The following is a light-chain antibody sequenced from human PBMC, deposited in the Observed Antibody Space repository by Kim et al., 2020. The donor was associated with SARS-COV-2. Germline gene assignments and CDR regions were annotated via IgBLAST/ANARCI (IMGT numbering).Light chain of an antibody. J-gene: IGLJ2*01. CDR1: SSNIGRNY. Sequence: QSVLTQPPSVSGTPGQSVTISCSGSSSNIGRNYVYWYQQLPGTAPKTLIYRNNQRISGVPDRFSGSKSGSSASLAISGLRSEDEADYYCAVWDDSVSVRDVVFGGGTKLTVL. CDR2: RNN. V-gene: IGLV1-47*01. CDR3: AVWDDSVSVRDVV.